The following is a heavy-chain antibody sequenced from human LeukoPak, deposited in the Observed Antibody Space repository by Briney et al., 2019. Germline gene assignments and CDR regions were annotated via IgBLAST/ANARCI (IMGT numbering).Heavy chain of an antibody. J-gene: IGHJ3*02. Sequence: GGSLRLSCAASGFTFDDYAMHWVRQAPGKGLEWVSGISWNSGSIGYADSVKGRFTISRDNAKNSLYLQMNSLRAEDTALYYCAKDKSSGSAFGLSSFDIWGQGTTVTVSS. V-gene: IGHV3-9*01. CDR1: GFTFDDYA. CDR3: AKDKSSGSAFGLSSFDI. D-gene: IGHD3-10*01. CDR2: ISWNSGSI.